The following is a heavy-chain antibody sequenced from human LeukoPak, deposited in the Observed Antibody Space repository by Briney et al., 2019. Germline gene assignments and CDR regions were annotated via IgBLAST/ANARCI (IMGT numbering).Heavy chain of an antibody. V-gene: IGHV3-30*03. CDR1: GFTFSSYG. Sequence: GRSLRLSCAASGFTFSSYGMHWVRQAPGKGLEWVAVISYDGSNKYYADSVRGRFTISRDNSKNTLFLQMNSLGAEDTAVFYCARGRYYLDNWGQGTLVTVSS. D-gene: IGHD3-10*01. CDR3: ARGRYYLDN. CDR2: ISYDGSNK. J-gene: IGHJ4*02.